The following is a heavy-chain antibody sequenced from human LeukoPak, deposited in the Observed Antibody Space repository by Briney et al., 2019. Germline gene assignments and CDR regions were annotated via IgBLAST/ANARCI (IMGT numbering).Heavy chain of an antibody. V-gene: IGHV4-39*01. CDR1: GGSTSSSNYY. D-gene: IGHD4-17*01. Sequence: PSETLSLTCTVSGGSTSSSNYYWGWIRQPPGKGLEWIGGIHYSGNTYYNPSLKSRVTISIDTSKNQFSLKLSSVTAADTAVYYCARGDYGLYFFDSWGRGTLVTVSS. CDR3: ARGDYGLYFFDS. J-gene: IGHJ4*02. CDR2: IHYSGNT.